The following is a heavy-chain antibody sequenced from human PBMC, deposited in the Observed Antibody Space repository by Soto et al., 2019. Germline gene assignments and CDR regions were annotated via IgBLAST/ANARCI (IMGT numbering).Heavy chain of an antibody. CDR3: ARGHEYSGYDAVYAQRPFDY. J-gene: IGHJ4*02. CDR1: GGSFSGYY. D-gene: IGHD5-12*01. V-gene: IGHV4-34*01. CDR2: INHSGST. Sequence: SETLSLTCAVYGGSFSGYYWSWIRQPPGKGLEWIGEINHSGSTNYNPSLKSRLTISVDTSKNQFSLKLRSVTAADTAVYYCARGHEYSGYDAVYAQRPFDYWGQGTLVTVSS.